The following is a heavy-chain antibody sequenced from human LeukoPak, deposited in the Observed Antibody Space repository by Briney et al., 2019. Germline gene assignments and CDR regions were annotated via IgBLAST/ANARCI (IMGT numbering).Heavy chain of an antibody. CDR3: ARVVAGNADY. V-gene: IGHV1-2*02. D-gene: IGHD6-19*01. CDR2: INPNSGGT. J-gene: IGHJ4*02. Sequence: ASVKVSCRASGYTFTGYYVHWVRQAPGQGLEWMGWINPNSGGTNYAQKFQGRVTMTRDTSISTAYMELSRLRSDDTAVYYCARVVAGNADYWGQGTLVTVSS. CDR1: GYTFTGYY.